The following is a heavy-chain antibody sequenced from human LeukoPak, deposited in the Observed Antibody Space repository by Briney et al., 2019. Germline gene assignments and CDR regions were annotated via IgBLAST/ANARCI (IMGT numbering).Heavy chain of an antibody. J-gene: IGHJ4*02. CDR2: INPNSGGT. Sequence: GASVKVSCKASGYTFTGYYMHWVRQAPGQGLEWMGWINPNSGGTNYAQKFRGWVTMTRDTSISTAYMELSRLRSDDTAVYYCARVGATLEPYFDYWGQGTLVTVSS. CDR3: ARVGATLEPYFDY. V-gene: IGHV1-2*04. D-gene: IGHD1-26*01. CDR1: GYTFTGYY.